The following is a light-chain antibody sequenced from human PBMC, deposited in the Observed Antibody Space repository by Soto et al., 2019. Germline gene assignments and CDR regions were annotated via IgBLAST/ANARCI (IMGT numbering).Light chain of an antibody. CDR3: QSYDSSLSGSV. J-gene: IGLJ2*01. Sequence: VLTQPPSVSGAPGQRVTISCTGSSSNIGAGYDVHWYQQLPGTAPKLLIYGNSNRPSGVPDRFSGSKSGTSASLATTGLQAEDEADYYCQSYDSSLSGSVFGGGTKLTVL. CDR1: SSNIGAGYD. CDR2: GNS. V-gene: IGLV1-40*01.